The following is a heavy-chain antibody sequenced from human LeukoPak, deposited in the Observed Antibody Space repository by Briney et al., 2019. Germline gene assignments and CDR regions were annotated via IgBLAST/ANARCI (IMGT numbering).Heavy chain of an antibody. J-gene: IGHJ4*02. Sequence: PGGSLRLSCAASGFTFDGYAMHWVRQAPGKGLEWVSGISWNSGSIGYADSVKGRFTISRDNAKNSLYLQMNSLRAEDTALYYCAKDSGIAVAGTEWDYWGQGTPVTVSS. V-gene: IGHV3-9*01. D-gene: IGHD6-19*01. CDR1: GFTFDGYA. CDR2: ISWNSGSI. CDR3: AKDSGIAVAGTEWDY.